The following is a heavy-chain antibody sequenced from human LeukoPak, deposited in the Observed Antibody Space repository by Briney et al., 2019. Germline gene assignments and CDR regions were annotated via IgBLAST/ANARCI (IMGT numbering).Heavy chain of an antibody. V-gene: IGHV3-64*01. J-gene: IGHJ4*02. CDR2: ISSNGGST. CDR3: ARGRRVATISFPFDY. CDR1: GFTFSSYA. Sequence: PGGSLRLSCAASGFTFSSYAMHWVRQAPGKGLEYVSAISSNGGSTYYANSVKGRFTISRDNSKNTLYLQMGSLRAEDMAVDYCARGRRVATISFPFDYWGQGTLVTVSS. D-gene: IGHD5-12*01.